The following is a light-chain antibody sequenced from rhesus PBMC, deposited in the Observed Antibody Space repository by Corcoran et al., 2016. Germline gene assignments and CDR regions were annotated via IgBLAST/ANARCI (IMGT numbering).Light chain of an antibody. Sequence: DIQMTQSPSSLSASVGDRVTITCRASQGISSYLAWYQQKPGKAPKLRIYSASTLQSGVPSRFSGCGSGTDCTLTISSLQPDDFATYYCQQRNSYPLTFGGGTKVELK. J-gene: IGKJ4*01. CDR2: SAS. V-gene: IGKV1-25*01. CDR1: QGISSY. CDR3: QQRNSYPLT.